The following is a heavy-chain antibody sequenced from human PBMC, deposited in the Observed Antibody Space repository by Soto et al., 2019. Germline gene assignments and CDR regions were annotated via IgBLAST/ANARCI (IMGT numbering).Heavy chain of an antibody. CDR3: AHVLVVVANYCMDV. Sequence: QITLKESGPTLVKPTQTLTLTCTFSGFSLSTSGVGVGWIRPPPGKALEWLALLYWADDKRYSPSLTSRLTITKDTSKNQVVLTMTNMDPVDTATYYCAHVLVVVANYCMDVWGQGTTVTVSS. D-gene: IGHD2-15*01. CDR2: LYWADDK. V-gene: IGHV2-5*02. J-gene: IGHJ6*02. CDR1: GFSLSTSGVG.